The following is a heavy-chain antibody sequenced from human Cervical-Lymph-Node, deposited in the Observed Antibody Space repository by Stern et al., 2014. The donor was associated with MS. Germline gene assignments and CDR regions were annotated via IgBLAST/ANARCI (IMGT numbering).Heavy chain of an antibody. D-gene: IGHD3-10*01. J-gene: IGHJ4*02. CDR1: GILFSGAS. V-gene: IGHV3-73*01. Sequence: EVQLVESGGGLVQPGGSLKLSCAASGILFSGASMHWVRQPSGKGLEWIGRIRSKTNAYTTTYTASVKGRFNISRDDSKSTTYRQMNSLKTEDTAVYYCVSDGSGWRNWGQGTLVTVSS. CDR3: VSDGSGWRN. CDR2: IRSKTNAYTT.